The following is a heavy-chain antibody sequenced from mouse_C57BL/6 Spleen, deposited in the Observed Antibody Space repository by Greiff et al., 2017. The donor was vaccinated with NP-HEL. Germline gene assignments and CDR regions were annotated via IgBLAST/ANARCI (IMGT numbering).Heavy chain of an antibody. Sequence: EVKLMESGPGLVKPSQSLSLTCSVTGYSITSGYYWNWIRQFPGNKLEWMGYISYDGSNNYNPSLKNRISITRDTSKNQFFLKLNSVTTEDTATYYCARAGMKDYFDYWGQGTTLTVSS. CDR2: ISYDGSN. CDR1: GYSITSGYY. CDR3: ARAGMKDYFDY. V-gene: IGHV3-6*01. J-gene: IGHJ2*01. D-gene: IGHD4-1*01.